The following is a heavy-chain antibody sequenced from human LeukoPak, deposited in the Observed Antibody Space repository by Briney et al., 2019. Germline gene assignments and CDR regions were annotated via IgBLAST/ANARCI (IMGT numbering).Heavy chain of an antibody. CDR1: GFIFSKQW. CDR2: INTDGTDT. V-gene: IGHV3-74*01. Sequence: GGSLRLSCGASGFIFSKQWMNWVRQAPAKGLVWVARINTDGTDTSYADSVKGRFTISRDNAKDTLYLQMNSLRPEDTAVYYCAKSNWFDPWGQGTLVTVSS. CDR3: AKSNWFDP. J-gene: IGHJ5*02.